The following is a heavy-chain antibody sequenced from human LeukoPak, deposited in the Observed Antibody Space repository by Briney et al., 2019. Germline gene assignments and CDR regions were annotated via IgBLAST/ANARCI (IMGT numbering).Heavy chain of an antibody. CDR1: GYTFTGYY. CDR3: ARSAVRLGTLGRKYGMDV. Sequence: GASVKVSCKASGYTFTGYYMHWVRQAPGQGLEWMGWINPNSGGTNYAQKFQGRVTMTRDTSIRTAYMELSRLRSDDTAVYYCARSAVRLGTLGRKYGMDVWGQGTTVTVSS. CDR2: INPNSGGT. J-gene: IGHJ6*02. V-gene: IGHV1-2*02. D-gene: IGHD3-16*01.